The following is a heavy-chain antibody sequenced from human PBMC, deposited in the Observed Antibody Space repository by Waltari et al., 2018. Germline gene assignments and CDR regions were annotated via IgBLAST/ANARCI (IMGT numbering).Heavy chain of an antibody. CDR3: VKDGTTGYIYGKAFDL. Sequence: DVKLLESGGGSVQRGGSLRLSCAASGFTFTDYAMYWVRQAPGKGLEWVSAVSGSGNGTFYADSVKGRFSISRDNFNNALYLQMNSLRDDDTAVYYCVKDGTTGYIYGKAFDLWGQGTLVTVSS. D-gene: IGHD5-18*01. CDR1: GFTFTDYA. J-gene: IGHJ4*02. CDR2: VSGSGNGT. V-gene: IGHV3-23*01.